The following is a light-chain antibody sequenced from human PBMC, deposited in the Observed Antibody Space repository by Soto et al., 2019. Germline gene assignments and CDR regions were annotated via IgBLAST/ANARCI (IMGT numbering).Light chain of an antibody. Sequence: EIVMTQSPVTLSVSPGERATLSCRASQSVRSKLAWYQQKPGQAPRLLIYGASTRATGIPARFSGSGSGTDFTLSISSLQSEDFAVYYCQQYNNWPQTFGQGTKLEIK. CDR1: QSVRSK. J-gene: IGKJ2*01. V-gene: IGKV3-15*01. CDR2: GAS. CDR3: QQYNNWPQT.